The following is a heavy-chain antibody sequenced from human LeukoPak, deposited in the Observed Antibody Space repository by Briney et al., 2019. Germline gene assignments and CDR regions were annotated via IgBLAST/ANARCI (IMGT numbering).Heavy chain of an antibody. Sequence: GGSLRLSCAASGFTFSSYWMSWVRQAPGKGLEWVANIKQDGSEKYYVDSVKGRFTISRDNAKNSLYLQMNSLRAEDTAVYYCARELGLWFGELYDDYWGQGTLVTVSS. CDR3: ARELGLWFGELYDDY. V-gene: IGHV3-7*01. CDR2: IKQDGSEK. D-gene: IGHD3-10*01. J-gene: IGHJ4*02. CDR1: GFTFSSYW.